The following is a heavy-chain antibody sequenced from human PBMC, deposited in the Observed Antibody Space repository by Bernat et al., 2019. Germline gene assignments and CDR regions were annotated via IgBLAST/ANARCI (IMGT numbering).Heavy chain of an antibody. V-gene: IGHV3-15*07. D-gene: IGHD3-3*01. J-gene: IGHJ4*02. CDR1: GFTFSNAW. CDR2: IKSKTDGGTT. CDR3: TTDRRNYDFWSGYYSFDY. Sequence: EVQLVESGGGLVKPGGSLRLSCAASGFTFSNAWMNWVRQAPGKGREWVGRIKSKTDGGTTDYAAPVKGRFTISRDDSKNTLYLQMNSLKTEDTAVYYCTTDRRNYDFWSGYYSFDYWGQGTLVTVSS.